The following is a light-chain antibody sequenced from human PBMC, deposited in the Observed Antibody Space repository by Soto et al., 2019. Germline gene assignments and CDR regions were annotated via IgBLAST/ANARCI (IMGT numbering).Light chain of an antibody. CDR1: QSISSW. CDR3: QQYNSYPS. Sequence: DIQMTQSPSTLSASVGDRVTGTCRASQSISSWLAWYQQKPGKAPKLLIYDASSLESGVPSRFSGSGSGTEFTLTISSLQPDDFATYYCQQYNSYPSFGQGTKVEIK. J-gene: IGKJ1*01. CDR2: DAS. V-gene: IGKV1-5*01.